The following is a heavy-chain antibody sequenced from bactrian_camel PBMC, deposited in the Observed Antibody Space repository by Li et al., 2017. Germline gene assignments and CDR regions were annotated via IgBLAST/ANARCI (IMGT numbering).Heavy chain of an antibody. Sequence: HVQLVESGGGSVQAGESLTLTCAASGDTYRRNCMGWFRQAPGAEREGVATISTSSGRTWVDASVAGRFTISRDNAKNTLSLQMNSLKPEDTATYYCAADRTYSRILQKRGTYWGQGTQVTVS. CDR2: ISTSSGRT. D-gene: IGHD2*01. V-gene: IGHV3-3*01. J-gene: IGHJ4*01. CDR3: AADRTYSRILQKRGTY. CDR1: GDTYRRNC.